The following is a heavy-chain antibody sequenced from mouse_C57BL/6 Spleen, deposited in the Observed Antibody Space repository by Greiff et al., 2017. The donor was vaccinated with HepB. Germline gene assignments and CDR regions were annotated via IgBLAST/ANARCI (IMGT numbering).Heavy chain of an antibody. J-gene: IGHJ4*01. CDR1: GFTFSDYG. CDR2: ISSGSSTI. D-gene: IGHD6-2*01. Sequence: EVQGVESGGGLVKPGGSLKLSCAASGFTFSDYGMHWVRQAPEKGLEWVAYISSGSSTIYYADTVKGRFTISRDNAQNTLFLQMTSLRSEDTAMYYCARHLYYYAMDYWGQGTSVTVSS. CDR3: ARHLYYYAMDY. V-gene: IGHV5-17*01.